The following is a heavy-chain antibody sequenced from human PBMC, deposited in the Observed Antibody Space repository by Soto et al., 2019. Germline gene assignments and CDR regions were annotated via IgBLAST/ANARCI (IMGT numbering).Heavy chain of an antibody. CDR2: IYYSGST. D-gene: IGHD6-19*01. Sequence: PPETLSLTCTVSGGSISSYYWSWIRQPPGKGLEWIGYIYYSGSTNYNPSLKSRVTISVDTSKNQFSLKLSSVTAADTAVYYCARSGYSSGWYLYYYYGMDVWGQGTTITVSS. CDR3: ARSGYSSGWYLYYYYGMDV. CDR1: GGSISSYY. V-gene: IGHV4-59*01. J-gene: IGHJ6*02.